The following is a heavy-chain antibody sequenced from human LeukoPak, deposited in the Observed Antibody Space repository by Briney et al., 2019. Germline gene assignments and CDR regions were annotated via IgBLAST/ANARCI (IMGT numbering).Heavy chain of an antibody. J-gene: IGHJ6*03. CDR1: EFTFSSYG. CDR3: ARAHPVGASYYYYYMDV. V-gene: IGHV3-48*01. Sequence: GGSLRLSCAASEFTFSSYGMHWVRQAPGKGLEWVSYISSSSSTIYYADSVKGRFTISRDNAKNSLYLQMNSLRAEDTAVYYCARAHPVGASYYYYYMDVWGKGTSVTVSS. CDR2: ISSSSSTI. D-gene: IGHD1-26*01.